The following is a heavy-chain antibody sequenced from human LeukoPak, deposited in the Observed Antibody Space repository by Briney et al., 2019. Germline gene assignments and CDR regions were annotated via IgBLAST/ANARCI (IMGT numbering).Heavy chain of an antibody. CDR2: IYYSGST. J-gene: IGHJ4*02. D-gene: IGHD3-3*01. CDR1: GGSISSSNYY. V-gene: IGHV4-39*01. CDR3: ASLSYYDFWSATVDY. Sequence: PSETLSLTCTVSGGSISSSNYYWGWIRQPPGKGLEWIGSIYYSGSTYYNPSLKSRVTISVDTSKNQFSLKLSSVTAADTAVYYCASLSYYDFWSATVDYWGQGTLVTVSS.